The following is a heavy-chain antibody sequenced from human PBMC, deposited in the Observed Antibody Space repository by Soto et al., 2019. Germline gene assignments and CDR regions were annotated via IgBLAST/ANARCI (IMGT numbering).Heavy chain of an antibody. J-gene: IGHJ4*02. V-gene: IGHV1-69*02. Sequence: QVQLVQSGAEVKKPGSSVKVSCKASGDTFSFYTINWVRQAPGLGLEWVGRINPILSMSNYAQKFQGRVTMTADKSTNTAYMELRSLRSEDTAMYYCATRYGSGYRAFDYWGQGALFTVSS. CDR1: GDTFSFYT. D-gene: IGHD3-10*01. CDR2: INPILSMS. CDR3: ATRYGSGYRAFDY.